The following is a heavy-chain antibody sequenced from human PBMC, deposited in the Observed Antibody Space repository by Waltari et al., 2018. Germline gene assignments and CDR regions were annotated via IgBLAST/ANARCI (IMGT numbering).Heavy chain of an antibody. J-gene: IGHJ4*02. CDR1: GYSISSGYY. D-gene: IGHD1-26*01. CDR3: ARGPVGATVY. Sequence: QVQLQESGPGLVKPSETLSLTCAVSGYSISSGYYWGWIRQPPGKGLEWIGSIYHSGSTYDNPSLKSRVTISVDTSKNQFSLKLSSVTAADTAVYYCARGPVGATVYWGQGTLVTVSS. V-gene: IGHV4-38-2*01. CDR2: IYHSGST.